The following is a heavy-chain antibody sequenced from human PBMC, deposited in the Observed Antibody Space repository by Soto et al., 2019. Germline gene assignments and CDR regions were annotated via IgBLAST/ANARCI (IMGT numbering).Heavy chain of an antibody. J-gene: IGHJ3*02. CDR1: GYTLTELS. D-gene: IGHD2-15*01. Sequence: GASVKVSCKVSGYTLTELSMHWVRQAPGKGLEWMGGFDPEDGETIYAQKFQGRVTMTEDTSTDTAYMELSSLRSEDTAVYYCAARQIVVVVAADAFDIWGRGTMVTVSS. CDR3: AARQIVVVVAADAFDI. CDR2: FDPEDGET. V-gene: IGHV1-24*01.